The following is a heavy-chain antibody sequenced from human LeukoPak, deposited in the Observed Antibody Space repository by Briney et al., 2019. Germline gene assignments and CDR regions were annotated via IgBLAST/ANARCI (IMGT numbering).Heavy chain of an antibody. CDR2: INHSGST. Sequence: SETLSLTCTVSGGSISSSSYYWGWIRQPPGKGLEWIGEINHSGSTNYNPSLKSRVTISVGTSKNQFSLKLSSVTAADTAVYYCARLGGSYFSYNWFDPWGQGTLVTVSS. CDR1: GGSISSSSYY. V-gene: IGHV4-39*07. CDR3: ARLGGSYFSYNWFDP. D-gene: IGHD2-15*01. J-gene: IGHJ5*02.